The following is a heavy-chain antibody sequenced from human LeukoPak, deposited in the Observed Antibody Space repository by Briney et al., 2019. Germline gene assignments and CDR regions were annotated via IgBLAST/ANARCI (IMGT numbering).Heavy chain of an antibody. V-gene: IGHV3-20*04. J-gene: IGHJ5*02. D-gene: IGHD3-3*01. CDR1: GFTFDDYG. Sequence: PGGSLRLSCAASGFTFDDYGMSWVRHAPGKGLEWVSGINWNGGSTVYADSVKGRFTISRDNAKNSLYLQMNSLRAEDTAVYYCAREAITIFGVVRTQTTYGPHRFDPWGQGTLVTVSS. CDR3: AREAITIFGVVRTQTTYGPHRFDP. CDR2: INWNGGST.